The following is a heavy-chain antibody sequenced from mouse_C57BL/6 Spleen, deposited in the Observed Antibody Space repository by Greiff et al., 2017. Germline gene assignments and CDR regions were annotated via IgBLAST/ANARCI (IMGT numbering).Heavy chain of an antibody. CDR3: ARSRDSSGPRFAY. J-gene: IGHJ3*01. V-gene: IGHV1-26*01. CDR1: GYTFTDYY. D-gene: IGHD3-2*02. Sequence: VQLQQSGPELVKPGASVKISCKASGYTFTDYYMNWVKPSHGKSLEWIGDINPNNGGTSYNQKFKGKATLTVDKSSSTAYMELRSLTSEDSAVYYCARSRDSSGPRFAYWGQGTLVTVSA. CDR2: INPNNGGT.